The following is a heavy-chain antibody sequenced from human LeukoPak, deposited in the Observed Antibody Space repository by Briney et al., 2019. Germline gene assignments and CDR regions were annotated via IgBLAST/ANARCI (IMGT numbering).Heavy chain of an antibody. Sequence: GSLRLSCAASGFTFSGSAMHWVRQASGKGLEWVGRIRSKAHSYATAYAASVKGRFTISRDDSKNTAYLQMNSLKTEDTAVYYCTRLSYYDGSGCQPSPYWGQGTLVTVSS. D-gene: IGHD3-22*01. CDR3: TRLSYYDGSGCQPSPY. J-gene: IGHJ4*02. CDR1: GFTFSGSA. V-gene: IGHV3-73*01. CDR2: IRSKAHSYAT.